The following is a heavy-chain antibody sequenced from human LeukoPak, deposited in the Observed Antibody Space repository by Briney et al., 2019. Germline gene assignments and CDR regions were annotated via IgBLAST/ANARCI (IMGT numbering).Heavy chain of an antibody. CDR3: AKADPLRYFDWLFAPYY. Sequence: GGSLRLSCAASEFTVSSNYMSWVRQAPGKGLEWVSVIYSGGSTYYADSVKGRFTISRDYSMNTLYLQMNSLRAEDTAVYYCAKADPLRYFDWLFAPYYWGQGTLVTVSS. D-gene: IGHD3-9*01. CDR1: EFTVSSNY. CDR2: IYSGGST. V-gene: IGHV3-53*01. J-gene: IGHJ4*02.